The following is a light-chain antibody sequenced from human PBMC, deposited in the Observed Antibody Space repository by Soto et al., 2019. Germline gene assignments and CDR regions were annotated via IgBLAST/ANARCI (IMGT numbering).Light chain of an antibody. CDR1: QTINNN. J-gene: IGKJ1*01. Sequence: VMTQAPATLSVSPGERATLSCRASQTINNNVAWYQLKDGQVPRLVIYGASTRATDIPARFSGSGSGTEFTLTISSLQSEDVAEYHCQQYNNWPQTVGQGTKVDIK. V-gene: IGKV3-15*01. CDR3: QQYNNWPQT. CDR2: GAS.